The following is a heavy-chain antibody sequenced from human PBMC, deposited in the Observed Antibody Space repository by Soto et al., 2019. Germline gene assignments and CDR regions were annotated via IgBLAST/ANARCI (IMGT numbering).Heavy chain of an antibody. Sequence: GSLRLSCAASGFTFSSYAMSWVRQAPGKGLEWVSAISGSGGSTYYADSVKGRFTISRDNSKNTLYLQMNSLRAEDTAVYYCAKAETTVTYYYYYYMDVWGKGTTVTVSS. V-gene: IGHV3-23*01. CDR1: GFTFSSYA. CDR2: ISGSGGST. CDR3: AKAETTVTYYYYYYMDV. J-gene: IGHJ6*03. D-gene: IGHD4-4*01.